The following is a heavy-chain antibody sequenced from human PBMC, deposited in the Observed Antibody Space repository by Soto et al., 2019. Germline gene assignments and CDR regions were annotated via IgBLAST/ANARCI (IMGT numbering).Heavy chain of an antibody. D-gene: IGHD6-19*01. CDR1: GFNFSSYA. Sequence: GGSLRLSCAASGFNFSSYAMSWVRQAPGKGLEWVSAISGSGVSTYYADSVKGRFTISRDNSKNTLYLQMNSLRGEDTAVYYCAKEGEHSSGWANFDYWGQGTLVTVSS. CDR3: AKEGEHSSGWANFDY. V-gene: IGHV3-23*01. J-gene: IGHJ4*02. CDR2: ISGSGVST.